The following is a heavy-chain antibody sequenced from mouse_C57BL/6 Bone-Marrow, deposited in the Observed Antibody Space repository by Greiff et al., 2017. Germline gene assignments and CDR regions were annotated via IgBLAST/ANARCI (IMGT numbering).Heavy chain of an antibody. CDR3: AGYYGNLAWFAY. CDR1: GFNIKNTY. D-gene: IGHD2-1*01. V-gene: IGHV14-3*01. CDR2: IDPANGTT. Sequence: EVKLQQSVAELVRPGASVKLSCTASGFNIKNTYMHWVKQRPEQGLEWIGRIDPANGTTKYAPKFQGTATITADTSSNTAYLQLRSLPSEDTAIYYCAGYYGNLAWFAYWGQGTLVTVSA. J-gene: IGHJ3*01.